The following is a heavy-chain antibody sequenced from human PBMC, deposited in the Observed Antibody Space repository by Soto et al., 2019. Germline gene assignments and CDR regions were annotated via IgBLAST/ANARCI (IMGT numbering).Heavy chain of an antibody. V-gene: IGHV1-3*01. CDR3: ARGPLLWGYV. Sequence: GASGKPSSKAPFYTFTNSGMHCLRQAPGQRLEWMGWINAGNGNTKYSQKFQGRVTITRDTSASTAYMELSSLRSEDTAVYYCARGPLLWGYVWGQGTTVTVSS. D-gene: IGHD3-10*01. CDR1: FYTFTNSG. J-gene: IGHJ6*02. CDR2: INAGNGNT.